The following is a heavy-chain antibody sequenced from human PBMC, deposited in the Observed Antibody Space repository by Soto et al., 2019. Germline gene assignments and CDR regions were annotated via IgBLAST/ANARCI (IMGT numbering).Heavy chain of an antibody. CDR3: AAYCSSTSCYTDYFDY. CDR2: IYYSGST. Sequence: SETLSLTCTVSGGSISSRTYYWGWIRQPPGKGLEWIGSIYYSGSTYYNPSLKSRVTISVDTSKNQFSLNLSSVTAADTAVYYCAAYCSSTSCYTDYFDYWGQGTLVTVS. V-gene: IGHV4-39*01. CDR1: GGSISSRTYY. J-gene: IGHJ4*02. D-gene: IGHD2-2*02.